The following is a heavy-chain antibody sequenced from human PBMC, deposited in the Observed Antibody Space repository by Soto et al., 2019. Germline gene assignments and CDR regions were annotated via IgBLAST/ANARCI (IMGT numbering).Heavy chain of an antibody. CDR2: TKQDGSAK. Sequence: GGSLRLSCAASGFTFSAHWMSWVRRAPGKGLEWVTNTKQDGSAKEYVDSVRGRFTISRDNAKNSLYLQMDSLRVEDTAMYYCVRDVSGKLGHDSWGQGTLVTVSS. CDR3: VRDVSGKLGHDS. CDR1: GFTFSAHW. J-gene: IGHJ4*02. D-gene: IGHD3-10*01. V-gene: IGHV3-7*01.